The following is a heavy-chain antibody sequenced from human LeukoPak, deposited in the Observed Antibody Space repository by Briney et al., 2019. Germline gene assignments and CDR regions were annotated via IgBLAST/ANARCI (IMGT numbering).Heavy chain of an antibody. Sequence: PGGSLRLSCAASGFTFSSYSMNWVRQAPGKGLEWVSSISSSSSYIYYADSVNGRFTISRDNAKNSLYLQMNSLRAEDTAVYYCARDILYCGGDCYFDYWGQGTLVTVSS. D-gene: IGHD2-21*02. CDR3: ARDILYCGGDCYFDY. CDR1: GFTFSSYS. J-gene: IGHJ4*02. V-gene: IGHV3-21*01. CDR2: ISSSSSYI.